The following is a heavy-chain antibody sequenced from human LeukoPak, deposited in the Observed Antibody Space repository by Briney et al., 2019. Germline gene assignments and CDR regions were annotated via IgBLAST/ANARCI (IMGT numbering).Heavy chain of an antibody. D-gene: IGHD1-26*01. J-gene: IGHJ4*02. CDR1: EVTFSTYA. CDR3: ARGHPHGWELYLDY. CDR2: ISGSGNST. Sequence: PGGSLRLSCEASEVTFSTYAMTWVRQAPGKGLEWVSGISGSGNSTYNADSVKGRFTISRDNSKNTLYLQMNSLRVEDTAVYYCARGHPHGWELYLDYWGQGTLVTVSS. V-gene: IGHV3-23*01.